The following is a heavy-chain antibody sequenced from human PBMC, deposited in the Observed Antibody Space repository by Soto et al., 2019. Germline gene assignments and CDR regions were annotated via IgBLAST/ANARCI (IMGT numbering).Heavy chain of an antibody. Sequence: SETLSLTCTVSGGSISSYYWSWIRQPPGKGLEWIGYIYYSGSTNYNPSLKSRVTISVDTSKNQFSLKLSSVTAADTAVYYCARVGPPGELGLDYWGQGTLVTVSS. D-gene: IGHD3-16*01. CDR3: ARVGPPGELGLDY. CDR2: IYYSGST. V-gene: IGHV4-59*01. CDR1: GGSISSYY. J-gene: IGHJ4*02.